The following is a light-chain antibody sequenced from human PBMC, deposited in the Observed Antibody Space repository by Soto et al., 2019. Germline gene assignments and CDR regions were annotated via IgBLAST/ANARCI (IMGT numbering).Light chain of an antibody. V-gene: IGKV2-24*01. CDR2: KIS. CDR3: IQATHFPWT. Sequence: IVMTQTPLSSPVTLGQPASISCRSSQSLVHSDGYTYLSWLQQRPGQPPRLLIYKISNRLSGVTDRFSRSGAGTDFILKIRRVEAEDVGLYYCIQATHFPWTFGQGTRVDIK. J-gene: IGKJ1*01. CDR1: QSLVHSDGYTY.